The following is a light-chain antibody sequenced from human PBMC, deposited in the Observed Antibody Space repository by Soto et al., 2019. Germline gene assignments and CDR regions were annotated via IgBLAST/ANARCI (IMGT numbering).Light chain of an antibody. CDR1: QSVTSS. CDR2: GAS. J-gene: IGKJ4*01. CDR3: QQYDDWPFT. V-gene: IGKV3-15*01. Sequence: EIVMTQSPATLSVSPGERATLSGRASQSVTSSLAWYQQRPGQTHRLLIYGASTRASGIPARFSGSGPGTEFTLTISSLQSEDFAVYYCQQYDDWPFTFGGGTKMEIK.